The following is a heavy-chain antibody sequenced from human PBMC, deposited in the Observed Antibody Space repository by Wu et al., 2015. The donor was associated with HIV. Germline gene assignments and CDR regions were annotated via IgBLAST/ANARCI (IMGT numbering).Heavy chain of an antibody. Sequence: QVQLVQSGAEVKKPGSSVKVSCKASGGTFSSYAISWVRQAPGQGLEWMGGIIPIFGTANYAQKFQGRVTITADESTSTAYMELSSLRSEDTAVYYCARSVVRFSSSWYALGYMDVWGKGTTGHRLL. CDR1: GGTFSSYA. CDR3: ARSVVRFSSSWYALGYMDV. D-gene: IGHD6-13*01. CDR2: IIPIFGTA. J-gene: IGHJ6*03. V-gene: IGHV1-69*12.